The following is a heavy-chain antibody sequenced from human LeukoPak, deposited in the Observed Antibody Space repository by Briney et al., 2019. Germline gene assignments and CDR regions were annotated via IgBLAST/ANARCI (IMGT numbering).Heavy chain of an antibody. J-gene: IGHJ4*02. CDR1: GGSVNGFY. CDR3: ARGIYNDYYFDY. V-gene: IGHV4-34*01. Sequence: SETLSLTCVVYGGSVNGFYWSWIRQPPGKGLEWIGEITHSGVSSYNPSLKGRVAISVDTSKNQFSLKLRSVTAADTAVYYCARGIYNDYYFDYWGQGTLVTVSS. D-gene: IGHD5-24*01. CDR2: ITHSGVS.